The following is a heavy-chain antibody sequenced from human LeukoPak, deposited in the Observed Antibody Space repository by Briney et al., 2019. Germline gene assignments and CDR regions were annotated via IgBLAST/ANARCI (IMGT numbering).Heavy chain of an antibody. V-gene: IGHV3-15*01. CDR1: GFTFSNAW. CDR2: IKSKTDGGTT. Sequence: GGSLRLSCAASGFTFSNAWMSWVRQAPGKGLEWVGRIKSKTDGGTTDYAAPVKGRFTISRDDSKNTLYLQMNSLKTEDTAVYYCTTELLLWFGELLSAISYYGMDVWGQGTTVTVSS. D-gene: IGHD3-10*01. J-gene: IGHJ6*02. CDR3: TTELLLWFGELLSAISYYGMDV.